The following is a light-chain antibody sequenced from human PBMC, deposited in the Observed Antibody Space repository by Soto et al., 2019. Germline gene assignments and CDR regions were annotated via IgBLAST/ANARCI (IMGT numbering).Light chain of an antibody. Sequence: QSVLTQPPSVSGAPGQRVTISCTESSSNIGAGYDVHWYQQLPGTAPKLLIYGNSKRPSGVPDRFSGSKSGTSASLAITGLQAEDEADYDCQCYYSSRSGSVVFGGGTKLTVL. CDR3: QCYYSSRSGSVV. CDR2: GNS. V-gene: IGLV1-40*01. CDR1: SSNIGAGYD. J-gene: IGLJ2*01.